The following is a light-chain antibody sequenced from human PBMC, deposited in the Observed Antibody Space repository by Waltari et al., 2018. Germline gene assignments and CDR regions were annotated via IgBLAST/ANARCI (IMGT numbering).Light chain of an antibody. CDR2: AAS. J-gene: IGKJ2*01. CDR1: QGISSN. CDR3: QQLSIYPYT. Sequence: IQLTQSPSSLSASVGDRVTITCRASQGISSNLAWYQQKPGKAPELLIFAASTLQSGGPSRFSGIGSGTDFTLTISSLQPEDFATYYCQQLSIYPYTFGQGTKLEIE. V-gene: IGKV1-9*01.